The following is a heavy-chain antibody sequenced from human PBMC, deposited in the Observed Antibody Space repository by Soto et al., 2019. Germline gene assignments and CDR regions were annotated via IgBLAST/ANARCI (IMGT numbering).Heavy chain of an antibody. D-gene: IGHD3-10*01. Sequence: GGSLRLSCAASGFTFSRYWMSWVRQAPGKGLEWVANIQQDGSEKYFVDSVKGRFTISRDNAKNSLYLQMNSLRAEDTAVYYCAREGRVLRYGSGSSDAFDIWGQGTMVTVSS. J-gene: IGHJ3*02. V-gene: IGHV3-7*01. CDR1: GFTFSRYW. CDR3: AREGRVLRYGSGSSDAFDI. CDR2: IQQDGSEK.